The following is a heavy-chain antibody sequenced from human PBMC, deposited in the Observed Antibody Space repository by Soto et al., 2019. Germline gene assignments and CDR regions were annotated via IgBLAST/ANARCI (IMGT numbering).Heavy chain of an antibody. CDR1: GGPFSSYY. CDR3: AKSYSGPFDP. V-gene: IGHV4-34*01. J-gene: IGHJ5*02. D-gene: IGHD6-25*01. Sequence: PSETLSLTCAVYGGPFSSYYWNWICQSPGKGLEWIGDINYSGGTNYNPSLKSRVTISVDTSKNQFSLQLDSVTAADTAVYYCAKSYSGPFDPWGQGALVTVSS. CDR2: INYSGGT.